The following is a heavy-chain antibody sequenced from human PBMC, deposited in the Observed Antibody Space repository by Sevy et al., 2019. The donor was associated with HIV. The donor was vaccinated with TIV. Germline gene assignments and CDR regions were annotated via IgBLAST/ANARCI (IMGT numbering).Heavy chain of an antibody. V-gene: IGHV1-2*02. CDR2: INPNSGGT. CDR1: GYTFTDYY. Sequence: ASVKVSCKASGYTFTDYYMYWVRQAPGQGLEWMGWINPNSGGTNYAQKFQGRVTMTRDTSISTAYMELSRLRSDDTAMYYCARDPSRAAEGWFDPWGQEPWSPSPQ. J-gene: IGHJ5*02. D-gene: IGHD6-13*01. CDR3: ARDPSRAAEGWFDP.